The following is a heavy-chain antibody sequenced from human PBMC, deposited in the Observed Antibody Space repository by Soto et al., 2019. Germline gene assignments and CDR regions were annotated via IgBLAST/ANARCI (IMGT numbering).Heavy chain of an antibody. J-gene: IGHJ3*02. CDR2: IKEDGSEK. CDR3: ARAIEGAFDI. V-gene: IGHV3-7*01. CDR1: GLTFSRYW. Sequence: EEQLVESGGGLVQPGGSLRLSCAVSGLTFSRYWMSWVRQAPGKGLEWVANIKEDGSEKYYVDSVKGRFTISRDNAKNSLYLQMNSRRVEDTAVYYCARAIEGAFDIWGQGTMVTVSS.